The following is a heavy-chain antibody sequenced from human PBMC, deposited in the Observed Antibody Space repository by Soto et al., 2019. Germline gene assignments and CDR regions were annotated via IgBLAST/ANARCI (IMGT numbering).Heavy chain of an antibody. J-gene: IGHJ4*02. CDR2: VYYRGRS. CDR3: VSQRTTVITQAHFDY. CDR1: GGSVTNSSYY. V-gene: IGHV4-39*01. Sequence: PSETLSLTCTVSGGSVTNSSYYWGWIRQSPGKGLEWIGSVYYRGRSYSKSSVKSRVTISVDTSKNQFSLNLNSVTASDTAVYFCVSQRTTVITQAHFDYWGPGALVTVSS. D-gene: IGHD4-4*01.